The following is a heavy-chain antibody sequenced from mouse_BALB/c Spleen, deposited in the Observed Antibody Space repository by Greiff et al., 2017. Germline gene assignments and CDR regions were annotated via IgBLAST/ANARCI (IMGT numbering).Heavy chain of an antibody. CDR3: ARWDYDYDEGDY. CDR1: GYSITSDYA. CDR2: ISYSGST. V-gene: IGHV3-2*02. J-gene: IGHJ2*01. D-gene: IGHD2-4*01. Sequence: VQLKESGPGLVKPSQSLSLTCTVTGYSITSDYAWNWIRQFPGNKLEWMGYISYSGSTSYNPSLKSRISITRDTSKNQFFLQLNSVTTEDTATYYCARWDYDYDEGDYWGQGTTLTVSS.